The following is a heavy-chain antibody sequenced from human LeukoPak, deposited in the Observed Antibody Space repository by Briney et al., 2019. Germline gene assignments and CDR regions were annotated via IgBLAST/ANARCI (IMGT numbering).Heavy chain of an antibody. D-gene: IGHD5-18*01. J-gene: IGHJ6*02. CDR2: ISSSSSYI. Sequence: GGSLRLSCAASGFTFSSYSMNWVRQAPGKGLEWVSSISSSSSYIYYADSVKGRFTISRDNAKNSLYLQMNSLRAEDTAVYYCASSIQLWALYYYYGMNVWGQGTTVTVSS. V-gene: IGHV3-21*01. CDR1: GFTFSSYS. CDR3: ASSIQLWALYYYYGMNV.